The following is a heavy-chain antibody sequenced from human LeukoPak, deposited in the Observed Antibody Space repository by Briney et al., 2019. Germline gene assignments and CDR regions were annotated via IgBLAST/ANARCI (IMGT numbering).Heavy chain of an antibody. Sequence: GSSVKVSCKASGGTFSSYAISWVRQAPGQGLEWMGGIIPIFGTANYAQKFQGRVTITTDESTSTAYMELSSLRSEDTAVYYCATLPFWIFSSGSHYYMDAWGKGTTVTVSS. J-gene: IGHJ6*03. D-gene: IGHD3-3*01. CDR1: GGTFSSYA. V-gene: IGHV1-69*05. CDR2: IIPIFGTA. CDR3: ATLPFWIFSSGSHYYMDA.